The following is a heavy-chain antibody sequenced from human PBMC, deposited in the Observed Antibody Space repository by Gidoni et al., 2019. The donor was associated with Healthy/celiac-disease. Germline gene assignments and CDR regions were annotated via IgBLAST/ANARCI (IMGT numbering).Heavy chain of an antibody. Sequence: EVQLVESGGGLVKPGGSLRLSCAASGFTFSNAWMSWVRQAPGKGLEWVGRIKSKTDGGTTDYAAPVKGRFTISRDDSKNTLYLQMNSLKTEDTAVYYCTTSPLIIAAAEFDPWGQGTLVTVSS. CDR2: IKSKTDGGTT. V-gene: IGHV3-15*01. D-gene: IGHD6-13*01. CDR1: GFTFSNAW. J-gene: IGHJ5*02. CDR3: TTSPLIIAAAEFDP.